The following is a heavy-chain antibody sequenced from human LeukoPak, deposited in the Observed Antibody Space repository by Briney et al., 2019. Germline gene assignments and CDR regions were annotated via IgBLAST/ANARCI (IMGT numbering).Heavy chain of an antibody. J-gene: IGHJ4*02. D-gene: IGHD1-26*01. CDR2: IKQDGSEK. Sequence: GGSLRLSCAASGFTFSISAMSWVRQAPGKGLEWVVNIKQDGSEKYYVDSVNGRFTISRDNAKNSLYLQMNSLRAEDTAVYYCARLLVYGGGGEAFDYWGQGILVTVSS. CDR1: GFTFSISA. CDR3: ARLLVYGGGGEAFDY. V-gene: IGHV3-7*01.